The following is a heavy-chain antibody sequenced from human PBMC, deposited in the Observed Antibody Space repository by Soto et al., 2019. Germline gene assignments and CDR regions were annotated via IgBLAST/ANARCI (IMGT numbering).Heavy chain of an antibody. J-gene: IGHJ6*03. CDR2: ISSNGIGT. D-gene: IGHD6-6*01. Sequence: EVQLVVSGGGLAQPGGSLRLSCAASGFTFSSDAMDWVRQAPGKGLEYVSGISSNGIGTYYASSVKGRFTISRDNSRDTVYLQMDSLRPEDMAVYYCARRARADYYYMDVWGKGTTVTVS. CDR1: GFTFSSDA. CDR3: ARRARADYYYMDV. V-gene: IGHV3-64*01.